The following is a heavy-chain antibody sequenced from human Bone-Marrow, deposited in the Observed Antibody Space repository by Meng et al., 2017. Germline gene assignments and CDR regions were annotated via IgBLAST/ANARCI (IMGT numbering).Heavy chain of an antibody. CDR3: ARVAWGSSRTRADY. CDR1: GYTFASYD. V-gene: IGHV1-8*01. J-gene: IGHJ4*02. D-gene: IGHD6-6*01. CDR2: MNPNSGNT. Sequence: ASVKVSCKASGYTFASYDINWVRQATGQGLEWMGWMNPNSGNTGYAQKFQGRVTMTRNTSISTAYMELSSLRSEDTAVYYCARVAWGSSRTRADYWGQGTLVTVSS.